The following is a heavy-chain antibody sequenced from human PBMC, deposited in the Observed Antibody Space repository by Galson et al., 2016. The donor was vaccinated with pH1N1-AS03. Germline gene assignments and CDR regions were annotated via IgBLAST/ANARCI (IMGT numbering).Heavy chain of an antibody. CDR2: IDPRDSDT. CDR1: GYNFTNYW. D-gene: IGHD1-26*01. J-gene: IGHJ5*02. Sequence: QSGAEVKKPGESLKISCKASGYNFTNYWIGWVRQMPGKGLEWMGIIDPRDSDTRHSPSFQGQVTISVDKSFSTAYIQWGSLKASDTAMYYCARHGEPATLSGWFDPWGQGTPVTVSS. CDR3: ARHGEPATLSGWFDP. V-gene: IGHV5-51*01.